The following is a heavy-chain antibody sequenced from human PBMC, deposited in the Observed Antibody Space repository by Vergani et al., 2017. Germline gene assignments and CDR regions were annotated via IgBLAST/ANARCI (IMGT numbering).Heavy chain of an antibody. J-gene: IGHJ5*01. Sequence: QVQLMQSGPVMKKPGGSMKVSCQASESTFSDYNIHWVRQAPGQGLQWMGWISPKTGDTDYLQRLQDGVTMTRDASTKTVYLKMTRLTSDDTAIYYCAHSWNFGRRDWFDSWGPGTLVTVSS. V-gene: IGHV1-2*02. CDR1: ESTFSDYN. D-gene: IGHD1-26*01. CDR2: ISPKTGDT. CDR3: AHSWNFGRRDWFDS.